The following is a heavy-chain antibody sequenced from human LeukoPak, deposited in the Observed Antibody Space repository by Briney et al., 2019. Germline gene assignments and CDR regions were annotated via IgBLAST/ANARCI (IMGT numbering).Heavy chain of an antibody. Sequence: GGSLRLSCAASGFTFSSYSMNWVRQAPGKGLEWVSSISSSSSYIYYADSVKGRFTISRDNAKNSLYLQMNSLRAEDTAVYYCARDSALQWLVPKSNFDYWGQGTLVTVSS. CDR2: ISSSSSYI. J-gene: IGHJ4*02. V-gene: IGHV3-21*01. CDR3: ARDSALQWLVPKSNFDY. CDR1: GFTFSSYS. D-gene: IGHD6-19*01.